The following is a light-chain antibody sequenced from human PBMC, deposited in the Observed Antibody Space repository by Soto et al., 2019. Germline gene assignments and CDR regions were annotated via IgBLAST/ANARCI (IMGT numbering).Light chain of an antibody. J-gene: IGLJ1*01. Sequence: QSALTQPRSVSGSPGQSVTISCTGTSSDVVGYYYVSWYQQHPGKAPKLMIYDVTKRPSGVPDRFSGSKSGNTASLTISGLQGEDEADYYCCSYAGRYTFVCGTGTKLTV. V-gene: IGLV2-11*01. CDR2: DVT. CDR1: SSDVVGYYY. CDR3: CSYAGRYTFV.